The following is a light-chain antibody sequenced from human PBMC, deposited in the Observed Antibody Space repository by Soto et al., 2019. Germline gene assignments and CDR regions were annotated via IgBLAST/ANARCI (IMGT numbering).Light chain of an antibody. J-gene: IGKJ4*02. CDR1: QGISSW. CDR3: QQANSFPLS. Sequence: DLQMTQSPSSVSASVGDRVTITCRASQGISSWLAWYQQKPGKAPNLMFYTVSSMQSWVPSRFSGSGSGTDFTLTISSLQPEDFATSYCQQANSFPLSFGGGTKVEIK. CDR2: TVS. V-gene: IGKV1-12*01.